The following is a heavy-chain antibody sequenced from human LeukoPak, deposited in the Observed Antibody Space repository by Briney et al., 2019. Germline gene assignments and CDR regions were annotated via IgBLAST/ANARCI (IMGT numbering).Heavy chain of an antibody. CDR2: IVVGSGNT. J-gene: IGHJ3*02. CDR1: GFTFTSSA. D-gene: IGHD1-26*01. V-gene: IGHV1-58*02. CDR3: AAPRGSYPHDAFDI. Sequence: SVKVSCKASGFTFTSSAMQWVRQARGQRLEWIGWIVVGSGNTNYAQKFQERVTITRDMSTSTAYMELSSPRSEDTAVYYCAAPRGSYPHDAFDIWGQGTMVTVSS.